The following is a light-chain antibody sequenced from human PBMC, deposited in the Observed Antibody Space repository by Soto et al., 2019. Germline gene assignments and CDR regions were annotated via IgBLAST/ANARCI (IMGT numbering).Light chain of an antibody. Sequence: DIQMTQSPSSLSASVGDRVTISCRPSQTIANYLNWYQNKPGNAPKLLIYAASSLQTGVPSRFSGSGFGTDFTLTINSLQPEDFATYFCHQSHSSPYTFGQGTRLEIK. CDR3: HQSHSSPYT. J-gene: IGKJ2*01. V-gene: IGKV1-39*01. CDR2: AAS. CDR1: QTIANY.